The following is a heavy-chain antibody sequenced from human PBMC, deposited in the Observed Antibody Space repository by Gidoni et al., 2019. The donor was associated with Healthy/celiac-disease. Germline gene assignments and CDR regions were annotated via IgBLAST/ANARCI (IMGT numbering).Heavy chain of an antibody. Sequence: VQLVQSGAAVKKPWASVKVSFQASGYTFTSYGISWVRQAPGKGLEGMGWIRAYNGNTNYAQKLQGRVTMTTDTSTSTAYMELRSLRSDDTAVYYCASGSHGLGGTIDYWGQGTLVTVSS. CDR1: GYTFTSYG. J-gene: IGHJ4*02. CDR2: IRAYNGNT. D-gene: IGHD1-26*01. CDR3: ASGSHGLGGTIDY. V-gene: IGHV1-18*01.